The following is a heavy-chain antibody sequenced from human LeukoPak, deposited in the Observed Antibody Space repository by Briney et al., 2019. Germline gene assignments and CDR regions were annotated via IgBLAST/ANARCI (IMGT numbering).Heavy chain of an antibody. V-gene: IGHV3-21*01. CDR2: ISSSSSYI. D-gene: IGHD5-12*01. CDR3: ARYRNMVAFDY. Sequence: PGGSLRLSCAASGFTFSSYSMNWVRQAPGKGLEGVSSISSSSSYIYYADSVKGRFTISRDNAKNSLYLQMNSLRAEDAAVYYCARYRNMVAFDYWGQGTLVTVSS. CDR1: GFTFSSYS. J-gene: IGHJ4*02.